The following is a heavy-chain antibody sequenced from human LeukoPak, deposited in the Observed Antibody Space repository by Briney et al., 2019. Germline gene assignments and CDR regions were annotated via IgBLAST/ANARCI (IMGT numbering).Heavy chain of an antibody. CDR1: GLTFSDHY. D-gene: IGHD3-10*01. CDR3: ARTTTPHYYGSGRYALGY. Sequence: TGRSLRLSCAASGLTFSDHYMDLVRRGPWKGLERVSVISYHGSNKYYADSVKGRFTISSANSKNTLYLQMSSLSAEDTAVYSCARTTTPHYYGSGRYALGYWGQGNLVTVPS. V-gene: IGHV3-30-3*01. J-gene: IGHJ4*02. CDR2: ISYHGSNK.